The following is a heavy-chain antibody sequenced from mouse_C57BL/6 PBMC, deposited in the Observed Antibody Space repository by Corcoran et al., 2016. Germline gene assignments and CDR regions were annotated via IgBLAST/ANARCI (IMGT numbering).Heavy chain of an antibody. D-gene: IGHD2-2*01. J-gene: IGHJ4*01. CDR2: INPNNGGT. CDR3: APLFYGYDPYYAMDY. V-gene: IGHV1-22*01. CDR1: GYTFTDYN. Sequence: EVQLQQSGPELVKPGASVKMSCKASGYTFTDYNMHWVKQSHGKSLEWIGYINPNNGGTSYNQKFKGKATLTVNKSSSTAYMELRSLTSEDSAVYYCAPLFYGYDPYYAMDYWGQGTSVTVSS.